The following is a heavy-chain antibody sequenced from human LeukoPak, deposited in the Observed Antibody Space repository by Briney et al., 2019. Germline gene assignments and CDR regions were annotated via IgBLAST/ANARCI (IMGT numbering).Heavy chain of an antibody. CDR3: AREGTNYYDGSGPIDY. CDR2: IYSGGST. D-gene: IGHD3-22*01. V-gene: IGHV3-66*01. CDR1: GFTVSSYY. Sequence: GGSLRLSCAASGFTVSSYYMTWVRQAPGKGLEWVSVIYSGGSTYYADSVKGRVAISRDNSNNTVFLQMNIVRAEDTAVYYCAREGTNYYDGSGPIDYWGQGTLVTVSS. J-gene: IGHJ4*02.